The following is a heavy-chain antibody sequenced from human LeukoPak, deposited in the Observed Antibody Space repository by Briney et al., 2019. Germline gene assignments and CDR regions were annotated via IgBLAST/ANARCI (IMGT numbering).Heavy chain of an antibody. J-gene: IGHJ6*04. CDR2: IDPSDSYT. CDR1: GYSFTSYW. V-gene: IGHV5-10-1*01. Sequence: GESLKISCKGSGYSFTSYWISWVRQMPGKGLEWMGRIDPSDSYTNYSPSFQGHVTIPADRSISTAYLQWSSLKASDTAMYYCARHWARGEDYYYGMDVWGKGTTVTVSS. D-gene: IGHD2-15*01. CDR3: ARHWARGEDYYYGMDV.